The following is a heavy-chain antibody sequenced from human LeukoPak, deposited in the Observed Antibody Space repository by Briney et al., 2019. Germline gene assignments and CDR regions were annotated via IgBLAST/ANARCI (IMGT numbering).Heavy chain of an antibody. D-gene: IGHD2-2*02. CDR3: ARDGPNTYNWFDP. J-gene: IGHJ5*02. Sequence: PGGTLRLSCAASGFTFSSYVMSWVRQAPGKGLEWIGEINHSGSTNYNPSLKSRVTISVDTSKNQFSLKLSSVTAADTAVYYCARDGPNTYNWFDPWGQGTLVTVSS. CDR1: GFTFSSYV. CDR2: INHSGST. V-gene: IGHV4-34*01.